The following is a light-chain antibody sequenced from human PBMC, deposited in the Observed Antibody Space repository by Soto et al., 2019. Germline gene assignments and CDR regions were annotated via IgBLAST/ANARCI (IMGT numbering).Light chain of an antibody. CDR1: SSNIGGNS. V-gene: IGLV1-51*01. J-gene: IGLJ1*01. CDR3: ATWDDSLNGLYV. CDR2: DDD. Sequence: QSVLTQPPSVSAAPGQRVTISCSGSSSNIGGNSVSWYQQLPGTAPKLLIYDDDKRPSGIPDRFSGSKSGTSATLGITGFQTGDEADYFCATWDDSLNGLYVFGTGTRSPS.